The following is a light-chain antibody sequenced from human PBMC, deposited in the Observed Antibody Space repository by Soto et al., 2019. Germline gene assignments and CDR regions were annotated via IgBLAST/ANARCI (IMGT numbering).Light chain of an antibody. J-gene: IGKJ2*01. V-gene: IGKV3-15*01. Sequence: EIVMTQSPATLSVSPGERATLSCRASQSVSSSLAWYQQKPGQPPRLLIYATSTRATGIPARFSGSGSGTEFTLTISGLQSEDFAVYYCQQYVNWPYTFGQGTKLEIK. CDR2: ATS. CDR3: QQYVNWPYT. CDR1: QSVSSS.